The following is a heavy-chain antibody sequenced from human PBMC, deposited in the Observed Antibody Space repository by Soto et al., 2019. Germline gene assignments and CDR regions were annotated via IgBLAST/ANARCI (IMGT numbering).Heavy chain of an antibody. Sequence: QLQLQESGPGLVKASETLSLTCTVSGGSISSSSYYWGWIRPPPGKGLEWIGSIYYSGSTYYNLSLNSRDTISLDRSKNHFSLKLSSVTAADTAVYYCASGSPRGSSWIDYWGQGTLVTVSS. CDR1: GGSISSSSYY. J-gene: IGHJ4*02. CDR3: ASGSPRGSSWIDY. CDR2: IYYSGST. V-gene: IGHV4-39*01. D-gene: IGHD6-13*01.